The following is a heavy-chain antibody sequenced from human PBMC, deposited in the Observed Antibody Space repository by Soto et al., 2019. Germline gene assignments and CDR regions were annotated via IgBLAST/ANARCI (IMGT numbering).Heavy chain of an antibody. Sequence: QVQLVESGGGVVQPGRSLRLSCAASGFTFSSYGMHWVRQAPGKGLAWVAVIWYDGSNKYYAASVKGRFTISRDNSKNTLYMQMNSLRAEDTAVYYCAREGTAYGDYVGKPFDYWGQGTLVTVSS. D-gene: IGHD4-17*01. CDR2: IWYDGSNK. CDR1: GFTFSSYG. J-gene: IGHJ4*02. V-gene: IGHV3-33*01. CDR3: AREGTAYGDYVGKPFDY.